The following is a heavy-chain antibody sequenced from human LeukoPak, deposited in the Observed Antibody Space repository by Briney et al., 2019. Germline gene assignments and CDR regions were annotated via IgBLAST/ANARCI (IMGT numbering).Heavy chain of an antibody. V-gene: IGHV5-51*01. J-gene: IGHJ4*02. CDR2: IYPGDSDT. CDR1: GYSFTSYW. D-gene: IGHD4-23*01. CDR3: ARRSYSGKDFDY. Sequence: GESLKISCKGSGYSFTSYWINWVRQMPGKGLEWMGIIYPGDSDTKYSPSFQGQVTISADKSINTTYLQWSSLKASDTAMYYCARRSYSGKDFDYWGQGTLVTVSS.